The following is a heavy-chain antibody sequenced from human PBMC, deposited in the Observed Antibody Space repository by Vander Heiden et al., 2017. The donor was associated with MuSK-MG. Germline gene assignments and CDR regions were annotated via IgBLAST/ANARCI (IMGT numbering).Heavy chain of an antibody. CDR2: IKQDGSEK. Sequence: EVQLVESGGGLVQPGGSLRLSCAASGFTFSSYWMSWVRQAPGKGLEWVANIKQDGSEKYYVDSVKGRFTISRDNAKNSLYLQMNSLRAEDTAVYYCARDLRRGSSGWYFLDRKEGHDYWGQGTLVTVSS. V-gene: IGHV3-7*01. J-gene: IGHJ4*02. CDR3: ARDLRRGSSGWYFLDRKEGHDY. CDR1: GFTFSSYW. D-gene: IGHD6-19*01.